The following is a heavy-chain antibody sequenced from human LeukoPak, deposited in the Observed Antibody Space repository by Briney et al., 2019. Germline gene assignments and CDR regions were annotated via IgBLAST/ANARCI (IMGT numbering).Heavy chain of an antibody. J-gene: IGHJ4*02. Sequence: PSETLSLTCAVYGGSFSGYYWSWIRQPPGKGLEWIGEINHSGSTNYTPSLKSRVTISVDTSKNQFSLKLSSVTAADTAVYYCARATGYSYGFRTIDFDYWGQGTLVTVSS. CDR1: GGSFSGYY. D-gene: IGHD5-18*01. V-gene: IGHV4-34*01. CDR3: ARATGYSYGFRTIDFDY. CDR2: INHSGST.